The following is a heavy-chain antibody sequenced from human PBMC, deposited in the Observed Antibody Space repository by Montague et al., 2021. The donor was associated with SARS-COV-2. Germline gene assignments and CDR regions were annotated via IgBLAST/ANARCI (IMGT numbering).Heavy chain of an antibody. J-gene: IGHJ4*02. CDR1: SDSVSSGYYY. Sequence: SETLSLTCSVSSDSVSSGYYYWGWIRQPPGKVREWIGSINYSGRTNYNPLLKSRVSMSLDTSKNQFSLKLSSVTAADTAVYYCARDHASPSPRFFDFWGQGTLVTVSS. CDR3: ARDHASPSPRFFDF. CDR2: INYSGRT. V-gene: IGHV4-61*01.